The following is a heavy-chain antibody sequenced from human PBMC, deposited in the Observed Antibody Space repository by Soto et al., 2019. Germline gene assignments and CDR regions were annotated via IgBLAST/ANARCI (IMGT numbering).Heavy chain of an antibody. J-gene: IGHJ4*02. CDR3: ARGPNTVEFDY. D-gene: IGHD4-17*01. CDR1: GGSISSCGYY. V-gene: IGHV4-30-4*01. CDR2: IYYSGST. Sequence: SETLSLTCTVSGGSISSCGYYWSWIRQPPGKGLEWIGYIYYSGSTYYNPSLKSRVTISVDTSKNQFSLKLSSVTAADTAVYYCARGPNTVEFDYWGQGTLVTVSS.